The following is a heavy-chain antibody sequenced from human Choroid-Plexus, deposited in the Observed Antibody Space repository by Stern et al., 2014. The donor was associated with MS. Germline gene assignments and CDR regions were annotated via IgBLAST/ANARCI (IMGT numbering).Heavy chain of an antibody. V-gene: IGHV3-30*18. CDR2: VSYDGSNK. CDR3: AKDRQYLTYFFDH. J-gene: IGHJ5*02. D-gene: IGHD2/OR15-2a*01. CDR1: GFTLGSCA. Sequence: VQLVESGGGVVQPGRPLRLSCVASGFTLGSCAMHRVRQAPGKGLAWVAGVSYDGSNKYYADSVKGRFTISRDNSQNTLYMQMSSLRPEDTAVYYCAKDRQYLTYFFDHWGQGSLVTVSS.